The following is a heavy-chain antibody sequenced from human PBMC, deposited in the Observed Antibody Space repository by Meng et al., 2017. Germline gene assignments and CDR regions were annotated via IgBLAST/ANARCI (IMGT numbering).Heavy chain of an antibody. V-gene: IGHV2-5*02. D-gene: IGHD6-13*01. CDR1: GFSTDTSGVG. CDR3: AHCLYSSSCDY. J-gene: IGHJ4*02. CDR2: IFWDDGK. Sequence: QDTLNGFCPTVGKPKQSLPRDGTFSGFSTDTSGVGVGWIRQPPGKALGWLALIFWDDGKRYSPSPKGRLTNTQDTTKNQVVLTMTNMDPVDTATYYCAHCLYSSSCDYWGQGTLVTVSS.